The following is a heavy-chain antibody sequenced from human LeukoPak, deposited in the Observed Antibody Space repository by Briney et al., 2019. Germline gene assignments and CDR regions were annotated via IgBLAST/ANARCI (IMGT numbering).Heavy chain of an antibody. D-gene: IGHD3-22*01. CDR1: VYTFTGYY. V-gene: IGHV1-2*02. J-gene: IGHJ4*02. CDR2: INPNSGGT. Sequence: SSVKVSCKASVYTFTGYYMHWVRQAPGQGLEWMGWINPNSGGTNYAQKFQGRATMTRDTSISTAYMELSRLRSDDTAVYYCASPHDSSGYYYFDYWGQGTLVTVSS. CDR3: ASPHDSSGYYYFDY.